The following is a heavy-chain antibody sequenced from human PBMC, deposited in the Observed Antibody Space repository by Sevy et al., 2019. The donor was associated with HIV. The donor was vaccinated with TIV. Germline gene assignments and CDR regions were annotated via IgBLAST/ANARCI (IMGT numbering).Heavy chain of an antibody. J-gene: IGHJ6*02. CDR2: ISYDGSNK. CDR1: GFTFSSYG. CDR3: AKAENKYYCYGMDV. V-gene: IGHV3-30*18. Sequence: GGSLRLSCAASGFTFSSYGMHWVRQAPGKGLEWVAVISYDGSNKYYADSVKGRFTISRDNSKNTLYLQMNSLRAEDTAVYYCAKAENKYYCYGMDVWGQGTTVTVSS.